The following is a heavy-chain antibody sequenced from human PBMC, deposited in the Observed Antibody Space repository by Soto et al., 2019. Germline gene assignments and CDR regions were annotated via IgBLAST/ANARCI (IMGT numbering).Heavy chain of an antibody. CDR3: ARGPITMVRGAYDYYGMDV. D-gene: IGHD3-10*01. CDR1: GGSFSGYY. J-gene: IGHJ6*02. CDR2: INHSGST. V-gene: IGHV4-34*01. Sequence: QVQLQQWGAGLLKPSETLSLTCAVYGGSFSGYYWSWIRQPPGKGLEWIGEINHSGSTNYNPSLKRRVTMSVDTSKNQFSLKVSSVTAADTAVYYCARGPITMVRGAYDYYGMDVWGQGTTVTVSS.